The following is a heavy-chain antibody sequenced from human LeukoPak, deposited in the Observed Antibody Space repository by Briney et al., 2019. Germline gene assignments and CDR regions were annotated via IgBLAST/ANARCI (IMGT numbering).Heavy chain of an antibody. V-gene: IGHV3-30*02. CDR2: IRHDASNK. J-gene: IGHJ4*02. CDR1: VFTFSSHG. CDR3: AKMDSYRTPVGGDSGGYYSDY. D-gene: IGHD1-26*01. Sequence: GGSLRLSCAPSVFTFSSHGMHCVRQAPDKGVGWVAFIRHDASNKFSAYYVKGRFTISRDNSDKTVSLQMNSLRDQDTALYYCAKMDSYRTPVGGDSGGYYSDYWGQGTLVTVSS.